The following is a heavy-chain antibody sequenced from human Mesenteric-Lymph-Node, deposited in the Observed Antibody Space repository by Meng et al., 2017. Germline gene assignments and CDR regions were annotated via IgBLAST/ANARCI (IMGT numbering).Heavy chain of an antibody. Sequence: SVKVSCKASGGTFSSYAISWVRQAPGQGLEWMGGIIPIFGTANYAQKFQGRVTITTDESTSTAYMELSSLRSEDTAVYYCASLPYSSSWPRIDYWGQGTLVTVSS. D-gene: IGHD6-13*01. CDR1: GGTFSSYA. V-gene: IGHV1-69*05. CDR3: ASLPYSSSWPRIDY. J-gene: IGHJ4*02. CDR2: IIPIFGTA.